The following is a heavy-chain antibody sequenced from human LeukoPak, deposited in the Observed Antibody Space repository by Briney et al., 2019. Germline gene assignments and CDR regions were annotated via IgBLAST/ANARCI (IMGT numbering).Heavy chain of an antibody. CDR1: GGTFSSYA. V-gene: IGHV1-69*06. Sequence: ASVKVSCKASGGTFSSYAISWVRQAPGQGLEWMGGIIPIFGTANYAQKFQGRVTITADKSTSTAYMELSSLRSEDTAVNYCARGRGYSSSWSWGQGTLVTVSS. CDR2: IIPIFGTA. CDR3: ARGRGYSSSWS. D-gene: IGHD6-13*01. J-gene: IGHJ4*02.